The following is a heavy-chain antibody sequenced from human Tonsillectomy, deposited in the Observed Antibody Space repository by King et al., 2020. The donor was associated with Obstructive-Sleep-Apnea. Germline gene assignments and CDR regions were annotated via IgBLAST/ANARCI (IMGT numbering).Heavy chain of an antibody. CDR2: INWNSGNI. CDR3: VKDRAGGVPDAFDI. J-gene: IGHJ3*02. D-gene: IGHD3-16*01. V-gene: IGHV3-9*01. Sequence: VQLVESGGGLVQPGRSLRLSCAASGFSFDDYAMHWVRQTPGKGLEWVSGINWNSGNIGYADSVKGRFTISRDNAKNSLYLQMNSLRAEDTALYYCVKDRAGGVPDAFDIWVQGTMVTVSS. CDR1: GFSFDDYA.